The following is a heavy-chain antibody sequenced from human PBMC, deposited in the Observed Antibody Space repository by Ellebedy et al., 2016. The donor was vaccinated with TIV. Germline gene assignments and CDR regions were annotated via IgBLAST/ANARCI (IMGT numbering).Heavy chain of an antibody. CDR2: INHSGST. V-gene: IGHV4-34*01. D-gene: IGHD2-2*01. Sequence: GSLRLSXAVYGGSFSGYLWNWLRQFPGKGLEWIGEINHSGSTNYNPSLKSRVTISVDTSKNQFSLKLSSVTAADTAVYYCARPTRRYCSSTSCSDYYFDYWGQGTLVTVSS. J-gene: IGHJ4*02. CDR3: ARPTRRYCSSTSCSDYYFDY. CDR1: GGSFSGYL.